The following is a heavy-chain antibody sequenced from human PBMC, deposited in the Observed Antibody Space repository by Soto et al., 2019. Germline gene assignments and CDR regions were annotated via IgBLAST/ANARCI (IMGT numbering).Heavy chain of an antibody. CDR1: GGTFSSYA. Sequence: ASVKVSCKASGGTFSSYAISWVRQAPGQGLEWMGGIIPIFGTATYAQKFQGRVTITADESTSTAYMELSSLRSEDTAVYYCARDWAGLYYYYGMDVWGQGTTVTVSS. V-gene: IGHV1-69*13. D-gene: IGHD6-19*01. CDR2: IIPIFGTA. J-gene: IGHJ6*02. CDR3: ARDWAGLYYYYGMDV.